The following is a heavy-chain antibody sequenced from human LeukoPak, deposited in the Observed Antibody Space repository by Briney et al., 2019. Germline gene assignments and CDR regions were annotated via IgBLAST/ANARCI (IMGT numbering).Heavy chain of an antibody. D-gene: IGHD4-17*01. Sequence: GGSLRLSCAASGFTFSSYAMSWVRQAPGKGLEWVSVISGSDGNTYYADSVKGRFTISRDNSKNTLYLQMNSLRAEDTAVYYCAKDLYGDYMIDYWGQGTLVTVPS. CDR3: AKDLYGDYMIDY. J-gene: IGHJ4*02. V-gene: IGHV3-23*01. CDR2: ISGSDGNT. CDR1: GFTFSSYA.